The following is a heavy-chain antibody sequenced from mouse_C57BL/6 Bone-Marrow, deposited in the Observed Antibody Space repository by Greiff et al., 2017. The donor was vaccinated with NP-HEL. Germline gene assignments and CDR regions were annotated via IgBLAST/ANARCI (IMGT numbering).Heavy chain of an antibody. D-gene: IGHD2-2*01. CDR1: GYSFTGYY. V-gene: IGHV1-42*01. J-gene: IGHJ4*01. CDR2: INPSTGGT. CDR3: AILWLRRGYYAMDY. Sequence: VQLKQSGPELVKPGASVKISCKASGYSFTGYYMNWVKQSPEKSLEWIGEINPSTGGTTYNQKFKAKATLTVDKSSSTAYMQLKSLTSEDSAVYYCAILWLRRGYYAMDYWGQGTSVTVSS.